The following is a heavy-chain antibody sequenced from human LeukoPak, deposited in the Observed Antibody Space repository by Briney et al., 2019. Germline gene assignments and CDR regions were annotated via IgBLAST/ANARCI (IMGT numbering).Heavy chain of an antibody. CDR2: IYYSGST. CDR3: AREGGYSYGLDY. J-gene: IGHJ4*02. CDR1: VGSISTYY. V-gene: IGHV4-59*01. D-gene: IGHD5-18*01. Sequence: SETLSLTCTVSVGSISTYYWSWIRQPPGKGLEWIGYIYYSGSTNYNPSLKSRVTISVDTSKNQFSLKLSSVTAADTGVYYCAREGGYSYGLDYWGQGTLVTVSS.